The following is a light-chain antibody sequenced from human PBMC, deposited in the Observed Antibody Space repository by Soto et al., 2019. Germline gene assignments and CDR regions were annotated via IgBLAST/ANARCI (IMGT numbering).Light chain of an antibody. CDR2: DAS. Sequence: ESALTQSPATLSLSQGERATLSFRASQSVSSYLAWYQHKPGQAPRLLIYDASNRATDIPARFSGSGSGTDFTLTISRLEPEDFAVYYCQQYGRSGTFGQGTKVDIK. CDR3: QQYGRSGT. V-gene: IGKV3-11*01. J-gene: IGKJ1*01. CDR1: QSVSSY.